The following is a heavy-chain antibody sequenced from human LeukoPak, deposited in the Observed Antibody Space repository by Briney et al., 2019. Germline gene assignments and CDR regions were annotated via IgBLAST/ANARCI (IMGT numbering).Heavy chain of an antibody. CDR3: ARGQPANAHGKIQLWPMADY. CDR1: GDSVSSGSNF. J-gene: IGHJ4*02. D-gene: IGHD5-18*01. Sequence: SETLTLTGTVSGDSVSSGSNFWSRIRQPPVKGLEWIAYIYYTGSTNYNPSLKSRVTISVDTSKNQFSLKLSSVTAADTAVYYCARGQPANAHGKIQLWPMADYWGQGTLVTVSP. CDR2: IYYTGST. V-gene: IGHV4-61*01.